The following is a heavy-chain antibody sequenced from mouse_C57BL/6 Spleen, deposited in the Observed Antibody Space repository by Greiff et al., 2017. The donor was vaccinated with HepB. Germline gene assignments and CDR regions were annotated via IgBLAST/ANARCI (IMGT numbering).Heavy chain of an antibody. D-gene: IGHD4-1*01. CDR3: ATQTVYAMDY. Sequence: EVQLQQSGPELVKPGASVKISCKASGYTFTDYYMNWVKQSHGKSLEWIGAINPNNGGTSYNQKFKGKATLTVDKSSSTAYMELRSLTSDDTAVYYCATQTVYAMDYWGQGTSVTVSS. J-gene: IGHJ4*01. V-gene: IGHV1-26*01. CDR1: GYTFTDYY. CDR2: INPNNGGT.